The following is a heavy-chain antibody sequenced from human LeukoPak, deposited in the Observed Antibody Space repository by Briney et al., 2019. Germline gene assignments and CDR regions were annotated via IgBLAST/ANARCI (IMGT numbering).Heavy chain of an antibody. D-gene: IGHD6-13*01. CDR1: GFTFSSYA. CDR3: ARVRGSSWYDAFDI. CDR2: ISGSGGST. V-gene: IGHV3-23*01. J-gene: IGHJ3*02. Sequence: GGSLRLSCAASGFTFSSYAMSWVRQAPGKGLEWVSAISGSGGSTYYADSVKGRFTISRDNAKNSLYLQMNSLRAEDTAVYYCARVRGSSWYDAFDIWGQGTMVTVSS.